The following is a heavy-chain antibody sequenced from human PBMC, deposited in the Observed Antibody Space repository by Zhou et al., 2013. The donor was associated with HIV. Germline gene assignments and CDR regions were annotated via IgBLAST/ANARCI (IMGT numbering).Heavy chain of an antibody. J-gene: IGHJ4*02. D-gene: IGHD3-16*02. CDR2: ISGYNGDT. V-gene: IGHV1-18*01. Sequence: QVRLVQSGAEVKKPGASVKVSCKASGYTFNSFTISWVRQAPGQGLEWMGWISGYNGDTKYAQKFHARVTMTTDTSTSTAYMEVRSLRSDDTAVYYCARVIFDRSDYWGQGTLVTVSS. CDR3: ARVIFDRSDY. CDR1: GYTFNSFT.